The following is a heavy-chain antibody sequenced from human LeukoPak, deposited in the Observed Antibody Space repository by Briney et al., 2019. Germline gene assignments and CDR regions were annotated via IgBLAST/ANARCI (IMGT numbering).Heavy chain of an antibody. CDR2: IDYGGRA. V-gene: IGHV4-59*08. CDR1: GRSFSGYH. J-gene: IGHJ4*02. D-gene: IGHD2-2*01. CDR3: ATYAAGQGGRGY. Sequence: PSETLSLTCTVSGRSFSGYHWNWIRHPPGKGLEWIGEIDYGGRAHYSPSLKSRLTVSLETSKNHFSLNMRSVTAADTAVYYCATYAAGQGGRGYWGQGTLVTVSS.